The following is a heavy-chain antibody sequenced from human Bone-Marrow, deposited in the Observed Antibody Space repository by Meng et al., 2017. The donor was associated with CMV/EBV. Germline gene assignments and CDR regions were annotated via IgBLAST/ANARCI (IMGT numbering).Heavy chain of an antibody. J-gene: IGHJ6*02. CDR3: ARGRRGIRLWYGMDV. CDR2: INHSGST. Sequence: SETLSLTCAVYGGSFSGYYWSWIRQPPGKGLEWIGEINHSGSTNYNPSLKSRVTISVDTSKNQFSLKLSSVTAADTAVYYCARGRRGIRLWYGMDVWGQGTTVTVSS. D-gene: IGHD3-16*01. CDR1: GGSFSGYY. V-gene: IGHV4-34*01.